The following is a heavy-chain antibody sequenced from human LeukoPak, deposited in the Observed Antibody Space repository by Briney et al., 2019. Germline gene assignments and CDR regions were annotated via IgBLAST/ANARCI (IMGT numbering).Heavy chain of an antibody. V-gene: IGHV3-23*01. Sequence: PGGSLRLSCAASGFAFSSYAMSWVRQAPGNGLEWVSAISGSGGSTYYADSVKGRFTISRDNSKDALYLEMNTLRAEDTAVYYCAKDQAPYRNLDYWGQGTLVTVSS. D-gene: IGHD2-2*01. CDR2: ISGSGGST. J-gene: IGHJ4*02. CDR1: GFAFSSYA. CDR3: AKDQAPYRNLDY.